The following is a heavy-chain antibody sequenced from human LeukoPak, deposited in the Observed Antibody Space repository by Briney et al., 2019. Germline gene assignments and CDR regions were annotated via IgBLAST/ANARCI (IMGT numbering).Heavy chain of an antibody. CDR1: GGTFSSYA. D-gene: IGHD3-22*01. CDR3: AVRPYYYDSSGYYFFDY. Sequence: SVKVSCKASGGTFSSYAISWVRQAPGQGLEWMGGIIPIFGTANYAQKFQGRVTITADESTSTAYMELSSLRSEDTAVYYCAVRPYYYDSSGYYFFDYWGQGTLVTVSS. V-gene: IGHV1-69*13. CDR2: IIPIFGTA. J-gene: IGHJ4*02.